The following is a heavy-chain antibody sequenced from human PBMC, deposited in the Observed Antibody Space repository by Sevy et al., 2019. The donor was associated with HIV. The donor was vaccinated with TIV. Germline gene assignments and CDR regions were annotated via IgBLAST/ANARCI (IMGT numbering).Heavy chain of an antibody. CDR2: FDPEDGQT. CDR1: GYTLSQLS. CDR3: ATTKDYYDGSGYPFDD. D-gene: IGHD3-22*01. J-gene: IGHJ4*02. V-gene: IGHV1-24*01. Sequence: ASVKVSCKVSGYTLSQLSMHWVRQAPGKGLEWMATFDPEDGQTIYAQNFQGRVTMTEDTSTDTAYMELSSLRSEDTAVYYCATTKDYYDGSGYPFDDWGPGTLVTVSS.